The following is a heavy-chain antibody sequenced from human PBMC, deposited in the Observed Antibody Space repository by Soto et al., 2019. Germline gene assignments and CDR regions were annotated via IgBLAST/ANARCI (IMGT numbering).Heavy chain of an antibody. CDR2: ISYDGINK. D-gene: IGHD3-22*01. Sequence: GGSLRLSGAACGFTFSSYCMHWVRQAPCKGLEWVAVISYDGINKYYADSVKGRFTISRDNSKNTLYLQMNSLRAEDTAVYYCAIWDHDSRGHGGRDYCGQGTLVAVSP. CDR1: GFTFSSYC. J-gene: IGHJ4*02. CDR3: AIWDHDSRGHGGRDY. V-gene: IGHV3-30*03.